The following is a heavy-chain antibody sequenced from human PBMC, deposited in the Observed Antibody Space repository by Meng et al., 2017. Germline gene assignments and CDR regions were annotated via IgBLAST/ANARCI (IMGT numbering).Heavy chain of an antibody. D-gene: IGHD3-10*01. V-gene: IGHV1-69*06. Sequence: VQLGETGAVEQNPGSSVKFSCKASGGTFSSYAISWVRQAPGQGLEWMGGIIPILGTANYARKFQGRVTITADKSTSTAYMELSSLRSEDTAVYYCASLTGWFDPWGQGTLVTVSS. J-gene: IGHJ5*02. CDR1: GGTFSSYA. CDR3: ASLTGWFDP. CDR2: IIPILGTA.